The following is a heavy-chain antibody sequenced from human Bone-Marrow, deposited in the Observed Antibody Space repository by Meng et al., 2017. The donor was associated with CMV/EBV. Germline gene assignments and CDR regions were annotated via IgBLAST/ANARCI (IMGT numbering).Heavy chain of an antibody. CDR3: AERGGGY. D-gene: IGHD1-1*01. Sequence: QVPLQRWGARLLNPSATLSLTFAVYGGSFNGYYWSWIRQPPGKGLEWIASIHYTGRADYSPSLKSRVTVSVDTSDSQLSLKLSSVTTADTAMYYCAERGGGYWGQGILVTVSS. CDR2: IHYTGRA. CDR1: GGSFNGYY. J-gene: IGHJ4*02. V-gene: IGHV4-34*01.